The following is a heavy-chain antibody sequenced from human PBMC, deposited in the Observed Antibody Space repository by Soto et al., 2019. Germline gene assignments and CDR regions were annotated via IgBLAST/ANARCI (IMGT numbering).Heavy chain of an antibody. V-gene: IGHV4-31*03. CDR2: IYYSGST. CDR1: GGFISSSTYY. Sequence: SETLSLTCTVSGGFISSSTYYWVWIRQPPGKGLEWIGYIYYSGSTYCNPSLKSRVTISVDTSKNQFSLKLSSVTAADTAVYYCARGRMVRGVISRGVDYWGQGTLVTVSS. J-gene: IGHJ4*02. CDR3: ARGRMVRGVISRGVDY. D-gene: IGHD3-10*01.